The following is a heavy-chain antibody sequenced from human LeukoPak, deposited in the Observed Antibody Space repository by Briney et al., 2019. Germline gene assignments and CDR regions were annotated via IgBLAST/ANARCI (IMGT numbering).Heavy chain of an antibody. CDR1: GYTFPNYH. CDR3: ARDYYYDSSGYYTYYFDY. CDR2: INPNGGSA. J-gene: IGHJ4*02. Sequence: ASVKVSCKASGYTFPNYHIHWVRQAPGQGLEWQGIINPNGGSASYAQRFQGRVTMTRDTSTTTVYMELTSLRSEDTAVYYCARDYYYDSSGYYTYYFDYWGQGTQVTVSS. D-gene: IGHD3-22*01. V-gene: IGHV1-46*01.